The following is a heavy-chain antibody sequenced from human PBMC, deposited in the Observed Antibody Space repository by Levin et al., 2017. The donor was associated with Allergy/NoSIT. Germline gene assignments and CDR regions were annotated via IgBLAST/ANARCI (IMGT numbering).Heavy chain of an antibody. V-gene: IGHV1-18*01. CDR3: ARGVGHTTGDYFDY. CDR1: GSTCAKYG. J-gene: IGHJ4*02. CDR2: VSADNGNT. Sequence: GESLKISCKASGSTCAKYGITWVRQAPGQGLEWMGCVSADNGNTYYAQNLQDRVTMTTDTSTSTAYMELRSLRSDDTALYYCARGVGHTTGDYFDYWGQGSLVTVSS. D-gene: IGHD1-26*01.